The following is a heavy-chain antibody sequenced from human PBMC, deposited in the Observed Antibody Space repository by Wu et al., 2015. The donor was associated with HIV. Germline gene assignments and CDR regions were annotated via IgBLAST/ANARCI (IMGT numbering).Heavy chain of an antibody. CDR1: GYTLTELS. J-gene: IGHJ4*02. D-gene: IGHD5-24*01. CDR2: FDPEDGET. Sequence: QVQLVQSGAEVKKPGASVKVSCKVSGYTLTELSMHWVRQAPGKGLEWMGGFDPEDGETIYAQKFQGRVTMTEDTSTDTAYMKLSGLRSEDTATYYCARDGGRGYNYASLDYWGQGTVVTVSS. V-gene: IGHV1-24*01. CDR3: ARDGGRGYNYASLDY.